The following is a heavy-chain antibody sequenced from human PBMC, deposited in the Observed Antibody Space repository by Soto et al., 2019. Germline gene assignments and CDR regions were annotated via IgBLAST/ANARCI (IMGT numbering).Heavy chain of an antibody. CDR3: ARDQSLGYDSSGYYAYNWFDP. J-gene: IGHJ5*02. D-gene: IGHD3-22*01. Sequence: RASVKVSCKASGGTFSSYAISWVRQAPGQGLEWMGGIIPIFGTANYAQKFQGRVTITADESTSTAYMELSSLRSEDTAVYYCARDQSLGYDSSGYYAYNWFDPWGQGTLVTVSS. V-gene: IGHV1-69*13. CDR1: GGTFSSYA. CDR2: IIPIFGTA.